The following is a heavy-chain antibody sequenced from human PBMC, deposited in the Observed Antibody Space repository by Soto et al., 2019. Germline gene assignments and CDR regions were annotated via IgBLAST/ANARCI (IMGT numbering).Heavy chain of an antibody. CDR2: TYYRSKWYN. J-gene: IGHJ4*02. Sequence: PSQTLSLTCAISGDSVSSKSAAWNWIRQSPSRGLEWLGRTYYRSKWYNDYAVSVKGRIIINPDTSKNNFSLQLNSVTPEDTAVYYCARDLGSYYSFDYWGQGTLVTVSS. V-gene: IGHV6-1*01. CDR3: ARDLGSYYSFDY. D-gene: IGHD1-26*01. CDR1: GDSVSSKSAA.